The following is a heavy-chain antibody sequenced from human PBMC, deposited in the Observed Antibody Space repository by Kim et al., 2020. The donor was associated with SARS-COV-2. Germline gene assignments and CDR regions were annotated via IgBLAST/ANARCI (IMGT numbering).Heavy chain of an antibody. J-gene: IGHJ3*02. V-gene: IGHV5-51*01. CDR3: ASHYYDSSGYYHDAFDI. D-gene: IGHD3-22*01. CDR2: IYPGDSDT. CDR1: GYSFTSYW. Sequence: GESLKISCKGSGYSFTSYWIGWVRQMPGKGLEWMGIIYPGDSDTRYSPSFQGQVTISADKSISTAYLQWSSLKASDTAMYYCASHYYDSSGYYHDAFDIWGQGTMVTISS.